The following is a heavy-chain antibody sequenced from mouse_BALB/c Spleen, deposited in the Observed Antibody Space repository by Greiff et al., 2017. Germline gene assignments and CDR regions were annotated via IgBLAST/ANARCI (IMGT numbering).Heavy chain of an antibody. V-gene: IGHV2-2*02. CDR2: IWSGGST. CDR3: ARRGGGYYYAMDY. Sequence: VQLQESGPGLVAPSQSLSITCTVSGFSLTGYGVHWVRQSPGKGLEWLGVIWSGGSTDYNAAFISRLSISKDNSKSQVFFKMNSLQANDTAIYYCARRGGGYYYAMDYWGQGTSVTVSS. CDR1: GFSLTGYG. J-gene: IGHJ4*01.